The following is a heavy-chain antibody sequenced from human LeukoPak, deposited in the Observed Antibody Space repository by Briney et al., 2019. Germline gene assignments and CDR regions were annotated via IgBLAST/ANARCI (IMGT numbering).Heavy chain of an antibody. D-gene: IGHD3-10*01. Sequence: GGSLRLSCAASGFTFSSYALNWVRQAPGKGLEWVSGISDSGFSTYYADSVKGRFTISRDNSKNTLYLQMNSLRAEDTAVYYCAKVANVLLWFGESSGAFDIWGQGTMVTVSS. J-gene: IGHJ3*02. CDR3: AKVANVLLWFGESSGAFDI. CDR2: ISDSGFST. V-gene: IGHV3-23*01. CDR1: GFTFSSYA.